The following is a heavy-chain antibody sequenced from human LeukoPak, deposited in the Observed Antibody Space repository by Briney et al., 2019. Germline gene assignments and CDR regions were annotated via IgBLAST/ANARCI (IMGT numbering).Heavy chain of an antibody. D-gene: IGHD6-19*01. CDR2: IIPILGIA. J-gene: IGHJ4*02. Sequence: SVKVSCKASGGTFSSYAISWLRQAPGQGLEWMGRIIPILGIANYAQKFQGRVTITADKSTSTAYMELSSLRSEDTAVYYCARDLSGIAVAGSDYWGQGTLVTVSS. CDR1: GGTFSSYA. CDR3: ARDLSGIAVAGSDY. V-gene: IGHV1-69*04.